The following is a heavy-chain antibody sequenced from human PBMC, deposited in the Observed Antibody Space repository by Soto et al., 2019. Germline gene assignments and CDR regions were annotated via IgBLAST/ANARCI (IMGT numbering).Heavy chain of an antibody. CDR3: ARERGASSPFDY. Sequence: QVQLVQSGAEVKKPGASVKVSCKASGYTFTSYDINWVRQATGQGLEWMGWMNPNSGNTGYAQKLQGRVTMTRNTTISTAYLELSSLRSEDTSVYYCARERGASSPFDYWGQGTLVTVSS. CDR1: GYTFTSYD. V-gene: IGHV1-8*01. CDR2: MNPNSGNT. J-gene: IGHJ4*02. D-gene: IGHD6-19*01.